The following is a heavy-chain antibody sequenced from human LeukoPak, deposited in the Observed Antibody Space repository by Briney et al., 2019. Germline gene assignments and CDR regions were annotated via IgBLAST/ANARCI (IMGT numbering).Heavy chain of an antibody. Sequence: GKSLRLSCAASGFTFSNFAMHWVRQAPGKGLEWVANIKEDGSDKYYVDSVKGRFTISRDNAKNSLYLQMNSLRAEDSAVYYCARSKSRAFDYWGQGTLVTVSS. CDR1: GFTFSNFA. CDR3: ARSKSRAFDY. CDR2: IKEDGSDK. J-gene: IGHJ4*02. V-gene: IGHV3-7*01.